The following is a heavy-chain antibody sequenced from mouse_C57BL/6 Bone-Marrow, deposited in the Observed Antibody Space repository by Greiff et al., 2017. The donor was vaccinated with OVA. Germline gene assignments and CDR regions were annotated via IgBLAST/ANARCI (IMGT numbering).Heavy chain of an antibody. CDR2: IYPRSGNT. D-gene: IGHD2-5*01. CDR1: GYTFTSYG. J-gene: IGHJ3*01. CDR3: ARFELYYSNYRAWFAY. V-gene: IGHV1-81*01. Sequence: QVQLQQSGAELARPGASVKLSCKASGYTFTSYGISWVKQRTGQGLEWIGEIYPRSGNTYYNEKFKGKATLTADKSSSTAYMELRSLPSEDSAVYFCARFELYYSNYRAWFAYWGQGTLVTVSA.